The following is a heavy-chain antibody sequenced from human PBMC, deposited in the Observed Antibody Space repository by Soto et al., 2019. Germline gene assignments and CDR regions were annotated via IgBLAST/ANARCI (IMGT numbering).Heavy chain of an antibody. V-gene: IGHV5-10-1*01. J-gene: IGHJ4*02. Sequence: GESLKISCQGSGYSFTNYWIAWVRQMPGKGLEFMGRIDPSDSYTNYSPSFQGHVTISADKSTNTAYLQWSSLKASDTAVYYCARPVVGCNSPSCYFDSWGQGTLVTVSS. CDR1: GYSFTNYW. D-gene: IGHD2-2*01. CDR3: ARPVVGCNSPSCYFDS. CDR2: IDPSDSYT.